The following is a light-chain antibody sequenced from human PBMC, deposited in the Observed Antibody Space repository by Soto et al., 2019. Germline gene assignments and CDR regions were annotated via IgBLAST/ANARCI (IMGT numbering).Light chain of an antibody. CDR1: QGVSSSY. V-gene: IGKV3-20*01. CDR2: GAS. J-gene: IGKJ1*01. CDR3: QQYGSSRT. Sequence: EIVMTQSPATLSPSPGERATLSCRASQGVSSSYVAWYQQKPSQAPRLLIYGASSRATGIPDRFSGSGSGTDFTLTISRLEHEDFAVYYCQQYGSSRTFGQGTKVDIK.